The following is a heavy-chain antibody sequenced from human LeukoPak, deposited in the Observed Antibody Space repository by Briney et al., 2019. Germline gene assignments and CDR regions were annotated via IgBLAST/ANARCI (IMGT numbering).Heavy chain of an antibody. J-gene: IGHJ6*03. Sequence: PSETLSLTCTVSGGSISSGSYYWSWIRQPAGKGLEWIGRIYTSGSTKYNPSLKSRVTISVDRSKNQFSLKLSSVTAADTAVYYCARVYTGSSWDYYYYMDVWGKGTTVTVSS. D-gene: IGHD6-13*01. CDR3: ARVYTGSSWDYYYYMDV. V-gene: IGHV4-61*02. CDR2: IYTSGST. CDR1: GGSISSGSYY.